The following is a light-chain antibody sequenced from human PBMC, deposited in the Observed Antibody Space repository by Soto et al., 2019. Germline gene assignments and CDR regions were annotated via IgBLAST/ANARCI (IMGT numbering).Light chain of an antibody. J-gene: IGKJ4*01. CDR2: GAS. V-gene: IGKV3-20*01. CDR3: QQYGSSPT. Sequence: EIVLTQSPRTLSLSPGERATLSCRASQSVSSSYLAWYKQKPGQAPRLLIDGASSRATGIPDRFSGSGSGTDFTLTISRPEPEDFAVYYCQQYGSSPTFGGGTKVEIK. CDR1: QSVSSSY.